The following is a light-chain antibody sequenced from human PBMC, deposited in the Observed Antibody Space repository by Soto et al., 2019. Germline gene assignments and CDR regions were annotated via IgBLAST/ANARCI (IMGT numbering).Light chain of an antibody. J-gene: IGKJ1*01. Sequence: ETVMTQSAATLSVSPGERATLSCRASQSVSSNLAWYQQKPGQAPRLLIYGASTRVTGIPARFSGSGSGTEFTLTISSLQSEDFAIDYWQQYKHWPRTFGQGTKVEIK. V-gene: IGKV3-15*01. CDR2: GAS. CDR3: QQYKHWPRT. CDR1: QSVSSN.